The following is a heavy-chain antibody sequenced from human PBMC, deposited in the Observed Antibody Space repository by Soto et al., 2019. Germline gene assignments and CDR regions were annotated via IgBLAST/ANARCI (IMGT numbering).Heavy chain of an antibody. CDR3: ARIEMASIK. Sequence: SETRSLTCSVSGASIRSGGYYWSWLRQSPGKGLEWIGHIYYTGSTFYSPSLKSRLTISLDTSKNQFSLDLRSVTAADTAMYYCARIEMASIKWGRGTLVTVSS. CDR1: GASIRSGGYY. V-gene: IGHV4-31*03. CDR2: IYYTGST. J-gene: IGHJ4*02.